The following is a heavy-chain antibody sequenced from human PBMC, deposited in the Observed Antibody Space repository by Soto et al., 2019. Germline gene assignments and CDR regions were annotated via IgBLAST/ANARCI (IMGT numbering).Heavy chain of an antibody. Sequence: ASVKVSCKASGGTFSSYAFSWVRQAPGQGLEWMGGIIPIFGTANYAQKFQGRVTITADKSTSTAYMELSSLRSEDTAVYYCASRPRWYDSSGYSGSDDAFDIWGQGTMVTVSS. V-gene: IGHV1-69*06. CDR2: IIPIFGTA. J-gene: IGHJ3*02. D-gene: IGHD3-22*01. CDR1: GGTFSSYA. CDR3: ASRPRWYDSSGYSGSDDAFDI.